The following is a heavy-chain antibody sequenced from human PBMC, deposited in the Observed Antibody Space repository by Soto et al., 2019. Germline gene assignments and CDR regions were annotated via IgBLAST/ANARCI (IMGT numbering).Heavy chain of an antibody. CDR1: GFAFGDYA. J-gene: IGHJ6*02. D-gene: IGHD1-26*01. CDR2: IRSKAYGGTT. CDR3: TREARNGTLYYYGMDV. V-gene: IGHV3-49*04. Sequence: GGSLRLSCTASGFAFGDYAMSWVRQAPGKGLEWVGFIRSKAYGGTTEYAASVKGRFTISRDDSKSIAYLQMNSLKTEDTAVYYCTREARNGTLYYYGMDVWGQGTTVTVSS.